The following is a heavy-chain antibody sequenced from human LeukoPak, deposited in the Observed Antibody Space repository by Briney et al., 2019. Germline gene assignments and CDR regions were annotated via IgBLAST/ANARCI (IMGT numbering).Heavy chain of an antibody. J-gene: IGHJ6*02. Sequence: GGSLRLSCAASGFTFSSYWMSWVRQAPGKRLEWVANIKQDGSEKYYVDSVKGRFTISRDNAKNSLYLQMNSLRAEDTAVYYCARDRAVAVLGPRYYYYYGMDVWGQGTTVTVSS. CDR1: GFTFSSYW. D-gene: IGHD6-19*01. CDR2: IKQDGSEK. V-gene: IGHV3-7*01. CDR3: ARDRAVAVLGPRYYYYYGMDV.